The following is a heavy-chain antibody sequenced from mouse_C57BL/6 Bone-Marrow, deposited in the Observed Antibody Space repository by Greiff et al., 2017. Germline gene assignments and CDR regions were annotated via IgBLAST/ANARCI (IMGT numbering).Heavy chain of an antibody. CDR2: MYPGSGNT. CDR1: GYTFTDYY. V-gene: IGHV1-76*01. CDR3: ARWGWLLRAMDY. D-gene: IGHD2-3*01. Sequence: QVQLKQSGAELVRPGASVKLSCKASGYTFTDYYINWVKQRPGQGLEWIARMYPGSGNTYYNEKFKGKATLTAEKSSSTAYMQLSSLTSEDSAVYFCARWGWLLRAMDYWGQGTSVTVSS. J-gene: IGHJ4*01.